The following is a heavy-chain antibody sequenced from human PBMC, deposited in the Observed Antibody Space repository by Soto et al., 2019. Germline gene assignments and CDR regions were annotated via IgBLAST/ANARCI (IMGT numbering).Heavy chain of an antibody. CDR1: GYRFTTFG. Sequence: QVQLVQSGGEVKKPGASVRVSCEASGYRFTTFGISWVRQAPGQGLEWMAWINPYNGNTNYAQRVQDRVIVTADTSSNTAFMELTSLRFDDTAVYYCARSPRISWAGDVWGNGTTVTVSS. CDR2: INPYNGNT. V-gene: IGHV1-18*01. D-gene: IGHD3-10*01. J-gene: IGHJ6*04. CDR3: ARSPRISWAGDV.